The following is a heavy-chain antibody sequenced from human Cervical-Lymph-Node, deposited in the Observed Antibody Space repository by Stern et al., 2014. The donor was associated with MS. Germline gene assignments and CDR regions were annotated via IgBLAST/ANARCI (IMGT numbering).Heavy chain of an antibody. V-gene: IGHV7-4-1*02. J-gene: IGHJ5*02. D-gene: IGHD6-13*01. CDR1: GYTFTDYG. CDR3: ARGAGPEQGRWFDP. Sequence: QVQLEESGSELKKPGASVPVSCKASGYTFTDYGLNWMRQAPGQGIERMGWINTNTGSPSYAQGFTGRFVFSLETSVSTAYLKISSLKGEDTAVYYCARGAGPEQGRWFDPWGQGTLVIVSS. CDR2: INTNTGSP.